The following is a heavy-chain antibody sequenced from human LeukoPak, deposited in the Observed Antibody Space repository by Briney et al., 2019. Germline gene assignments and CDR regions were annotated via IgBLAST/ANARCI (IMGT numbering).Heavy chain of an antibody. D-gene: IGHD3-10*01. Sequence: ASVKVSCKASGGTFSSYAISWVRQAPGQGLEWMGGIIPIFGTANYAQKFQGRVTITADESTSTAYMELSSLRSEDTAVYYCARDLLWFGELSSLTYGFDVWGKGTTVTVSS. J-gene: IGHJ6*04. CDR3: ARDLLWFGELSSLTYGFDV. CDR1: GGTFSSYA. V-gene: IGHV1-69*13. CDR2: IIPIFGTA.